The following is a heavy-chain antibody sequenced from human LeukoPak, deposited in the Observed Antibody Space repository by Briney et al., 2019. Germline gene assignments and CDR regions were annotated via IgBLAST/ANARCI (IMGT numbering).Heavy chain of an antibody. Sequence: GASVKVSCKASGYTFTGYYMHWVRQAPGQGLEWMGRINPNSSGTNYAQKFQGRVTMTRDTSISTAYMELSRLRSDDTAVYYCASRGYSSSPYYMDVWGKGTTVTVSS. J-gene: IGHJ6*03. CDR1: GYTFTGYY. CDR2: INPNSSGT. D-gene: IGHD6-13*01. CDR3: ASRGYSSSPYYMDV. V-gene: IGHV1-2*06.